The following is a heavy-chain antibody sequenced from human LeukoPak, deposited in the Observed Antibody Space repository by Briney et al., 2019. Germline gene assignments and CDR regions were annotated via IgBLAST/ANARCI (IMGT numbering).Heavy chain of an antibody. Sequence: PSETLSLACTVSGGSIISNSYYWGWIRQPPGTGLEWLVSIYYTGSTYYNASLKIRITISVYTSNNQFSLKLRSVTAADTAVYYCARLVDYGSGSRWGQGTLVTVSS. CDR2: IYYTGST. CDR1: GGSIISNSYY. CDR3: ARLVDYGSGSR. J-gene: IGHJ4*02. V-gene: IGHV4-39*01. D-gene: IGHD3-10*01.